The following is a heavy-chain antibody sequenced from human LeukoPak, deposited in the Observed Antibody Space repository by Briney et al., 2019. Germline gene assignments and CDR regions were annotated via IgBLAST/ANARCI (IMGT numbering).Heavy chain of an antibody. CDR1: GGTFSSYA. CDR2: IIPIFGTA. CDR3: ARVAAAGYSFDY. Sequence: SVKVSCKASGGTFSSYAISWVRQAPGQGLEWMGGIIPIFGTANYAQKFQGRVTITADESTSTAYMELSSLRSEDTAVYYCARVAAAGYSFDYWGQGTLVTVSS. J-gene: IGHJ4*02. D-gene: IGHD6-13*01. V-gene: IGHV1-69*13.